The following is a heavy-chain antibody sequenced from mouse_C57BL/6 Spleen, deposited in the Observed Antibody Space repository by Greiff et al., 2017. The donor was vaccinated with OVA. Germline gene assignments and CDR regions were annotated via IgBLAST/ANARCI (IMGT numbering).Heavy chain of an antibody. CDR3: TRLGGWYFDV. D-gene: IGHD3-3*01. V-gene: IGHV1-15*01. J-gene: IGHJ1*03. CDR2: IDPETGGT. CDR1: GYTFTDYE. Sequence: QVQLKESGAELVRPGASVTLSCKASGYTFTDYEMHWVKQTPVHGLEWIGAIDPETGGTAYNQKFKGKAILTADKSSSTAYMELRSLTAEDSAVYYCTRLGGWYFDVWGTGTTVTVAS.